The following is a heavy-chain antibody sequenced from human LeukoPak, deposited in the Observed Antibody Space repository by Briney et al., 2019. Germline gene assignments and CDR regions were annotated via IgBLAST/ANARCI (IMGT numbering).Heavy chain of an antibody. CDR2: IYYSGST. CDR3: ARERAVPTYYCFDY. CDR1: GGSISSYY. V-gene: IGHV4-59*01. Sequence: PSETLSLTCTVSGGSISSYYWSWIRQPPGKGLEWIGYIYYSGSTNYNPSLKSRVTISVDTPKNQFSLKLSSVTAADTAVYYCARERAVPTYYCFDYWGQGTLVTVSS. D-gene: IGHD4-17*01. J-gene: IGHJ4*02.